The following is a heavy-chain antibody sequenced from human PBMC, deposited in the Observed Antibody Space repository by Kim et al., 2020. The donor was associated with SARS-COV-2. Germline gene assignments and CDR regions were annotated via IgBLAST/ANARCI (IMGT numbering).Heavy chain of an antibody. CDR3: AKDLATRIRMTNGMDV. Sequence: VKGQFTISGDNAKNALYLQMNSLRAEDTAWYYCAKDLATRIRMTNGMDVWGQGTTVTVSS. J-gene: IGHJ6*02. D-gene: IGHD2-15*01. V-gene: IGHV3-9*01.